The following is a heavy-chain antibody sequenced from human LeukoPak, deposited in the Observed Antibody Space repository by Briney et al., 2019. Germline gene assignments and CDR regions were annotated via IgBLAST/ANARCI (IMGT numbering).Heavy chain of an antibody. CDR1: GGSISSSNW. D-gene: IGHD1-20*01. CDR2: IYYSGST. Sequence: SETLSLTCAVSGGSISSSNWWSWVRQPPGKGLEWIGSIYYSGSTYYNPSLKSRVTISVGTSKNQFSLKLSSVTAADTAVYYCAAYNWNDEGSWFDPWGQGTLVTVSS. CDR3: AAYNWNDEGSWFDP. J-gene: IGHJ5*02. V-gene: IGHV4-39*01.